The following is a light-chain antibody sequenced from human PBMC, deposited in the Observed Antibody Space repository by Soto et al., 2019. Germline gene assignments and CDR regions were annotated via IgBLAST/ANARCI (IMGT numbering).Light chain of an antibody. CDR2: GAS. J-gene: IGKJ3*01. Sequence: DIQMTQSPSSLSASVGDRVTITCRASQGISSNLAWYQQKPGKVPKLLIYGASTLHSGVPSRFSGSGSGTDFTLTINSLQPEDVAIYYCQRYNSVPSTFGPGTKVDIK. CDR3: QRYNSVPST. CDR1: QGISSN. V-gene: IGKV1-27*01.